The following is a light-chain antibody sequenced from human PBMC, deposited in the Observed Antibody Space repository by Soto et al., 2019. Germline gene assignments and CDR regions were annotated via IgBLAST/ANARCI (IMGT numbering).Light chain of an antibody. CDR2: GAS. Sequence: KVMTQSPATLSMSPGERATLSCRASQSVSSNLAWYQQKPGQAPRLLIYGASTRATGIPARFSGSGSGTEFTLTISSLQSEAFAVDYCQQYNNSPTFGQGTRLEIK. CDR1: QSVSSN. V-gene: IGKV3-15*01. J-gene: IGKJ5*01. CDR3: QQYNNSPT.